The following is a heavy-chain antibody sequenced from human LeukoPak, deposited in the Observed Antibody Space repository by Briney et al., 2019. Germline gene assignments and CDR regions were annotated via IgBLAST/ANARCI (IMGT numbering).Heavy chain of an antibody. CDR1: GFTFSGYW. V-gene: IGHV3-7*01. D-gene: IGHD3-22*01. Sequence: GGSLRLSCAASGFTFSGYWMSWVRQAPGKGLEWVANIKQDGSEKYYVDSVKGRFTISRDNAKNSLYLQMNSLRAEDTAVYYCARAILKYYYDSSGARKPYYFDYWGQGTLVTVSS. CDR2: IKQDGSEK. J-gene: IGHJ4*02. CDR3: ARAILKYYYDSSGARKPYYFDY.